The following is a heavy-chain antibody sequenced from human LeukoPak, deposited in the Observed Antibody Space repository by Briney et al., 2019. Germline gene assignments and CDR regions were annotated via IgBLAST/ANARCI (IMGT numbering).Heavy chain of an antibody. CDR1: GFSLSTRGMC. D-gene: IGHD3-9*01. V-gene: IGHV2-70*01. CDR2: IDWDGDK. J-gene: IGHJ3*02. Sequence: SGPTLVNPTQTLTPTCSFSGFSLSTRGMCVSWIRQPPGKALEWLALIDWDGDKHYSTSLKTRLAISRDTSKNQVVLKMANMDPVDTATYYCARNIFCAGTFDIWGQGTMVTVSS. CDR3: ARNIFCAGTFDI.